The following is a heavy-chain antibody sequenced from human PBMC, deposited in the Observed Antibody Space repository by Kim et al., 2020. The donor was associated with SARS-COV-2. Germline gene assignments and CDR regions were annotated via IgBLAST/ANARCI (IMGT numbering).Heavy chain of an antibody. CDR1: GFTFDDYT. Sequence: GGSLRLSCAASGFTFDDYTMHWVRQAPGKGLEWVSLISWDGGSTYYADSVKGRFTISRDNSKNSLYLQMNSLRTEDTALYYCAKDGAWFGESPRYFDYWGQGTLVTVSS. V-gene: IGHV3-43*01. CDR3: AKDGAWFGESPRYFDY. J-gene: IGHJ4*02. D-gene: IGHD3-10*01. CDR2: ISWDGGST.